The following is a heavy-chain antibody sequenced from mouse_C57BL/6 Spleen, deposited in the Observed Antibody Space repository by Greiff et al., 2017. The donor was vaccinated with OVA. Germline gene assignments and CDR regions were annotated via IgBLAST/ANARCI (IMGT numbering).Heavy chain of an antibody. CDR1: GFTIKDDY. CDR3: TTSYYGNYEAY. CDR2: IDPENGDT. D-gene: IGHD2-1*01. V-gene: IGHV14-4*01. J-gene: IGHJ3*01. Sequence: VQLKQSGAELVRPGASVKLSCTASGFTIKDDYMHWVKQRPEQGLEWIGWIDPENGDTEYASKFQGKATITADTSSNTAYLQLSSLTSEDTAVYYCTTSYYGNYEAYWGQGTLVTVSA.